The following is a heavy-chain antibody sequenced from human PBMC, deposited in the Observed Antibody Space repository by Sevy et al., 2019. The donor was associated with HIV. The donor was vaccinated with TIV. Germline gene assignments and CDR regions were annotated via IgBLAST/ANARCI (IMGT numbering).Heavy chain of an antibody. V-gene: IGHV1-69*13. J-gene: IGHJ6*02. CDR3: ARAIVVVTAANYYYYGMDV. D-gene: IGHD2-21*02. Sequence: ASVKVSCKASGGTFSSYAISWVRQAPGQGLEWMGGIIPIFGTTNYAQKFQGRVTITADESTSTAYMELSSLRSEDTAVYYCARAIVVVTAANYYYYGMDVWGQGTTVTVSS. CDR2: IIPIFGTT. CDR1: GGTFSSYA.